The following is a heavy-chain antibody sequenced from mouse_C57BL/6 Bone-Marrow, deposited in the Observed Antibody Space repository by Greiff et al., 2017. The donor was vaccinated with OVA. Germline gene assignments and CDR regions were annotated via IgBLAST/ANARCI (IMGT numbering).Heavy chain of an antibody. CDR1: GYTFTSYW. V-gene: IGHV1-55*01. D-gene: IGHD1-1*01. CDR2: IYPGSGST. CDR3: ARGFITTVVAETY. Sequence: LQQPGAELVKPGASVKMSCKASGYTFTSYWITWVKQRPGQGLEWIGDIYPGSGSTNYNEKFKSKATLTVDTSSSTAYMQLSSLTSEDSAVYYCARGFITTVVAETYWGQGTLVTVSA. J-gene: IGHJ3*01.